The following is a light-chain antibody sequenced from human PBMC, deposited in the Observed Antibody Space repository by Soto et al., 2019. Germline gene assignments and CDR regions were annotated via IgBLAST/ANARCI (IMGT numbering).Light chain of an antibody. CDR1: QSVSRTY. J-gene: IGKJ2*01. V-gene: IGKV3-20*01. CDR3: QQYGSSPQT. CDR2: GAS. Sequence: EIVLTQSPGTLSLSPGERATLSCRASQSVSRTYLGWYQQKPGQAPRLLIYGASNRASGIPERFSGSGSGTGFTLTISRLEPEDFAVYYCQQYGSSPQTFGQGTRLEI.